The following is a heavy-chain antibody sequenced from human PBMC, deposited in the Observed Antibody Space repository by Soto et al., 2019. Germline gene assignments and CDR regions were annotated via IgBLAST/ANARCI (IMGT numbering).Heavy chain of an antibody. D-gene: IGHD3-22*01. CDR3: ARSAEYYYDSSGYYFDY. CDR1: GGSISSYY. CDR2: IYYSGST. Sequence: SETLSLTCTVSGGSISSYYWSWIRQPPGKGLEWIGYIYYSGSTNYNPSLKSRVTISVDTSKNQFSLKLSFVTAADTAVYYCARSAEYYYDSSGYYFDYWGQGTLVTVSS. J-gene: IGHJ4*02. V-gene: IGHV4-59*08.